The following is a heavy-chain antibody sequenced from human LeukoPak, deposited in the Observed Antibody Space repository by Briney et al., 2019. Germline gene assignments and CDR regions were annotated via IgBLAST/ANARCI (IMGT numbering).Heavy chain of an antibody. CDR1: GFTVSSNS. CDR3: ARDHPTPHCCSFDY. Sequence: PGGSLRLSCAASGFTVSSNSMTWVRQAPGKGLEWVSVIYTGGNTYYADSVKGRFTISRDNSKNTLYLQMNSLRDEDTAVYYCARDHPTPHCCSFDYWGQGPRSPSPQ. D-gene: IGHD2-21*02. J-gene: IGHJ4*02. V-gene: IGHV3-66*02. CDR2: IYTGGNT.